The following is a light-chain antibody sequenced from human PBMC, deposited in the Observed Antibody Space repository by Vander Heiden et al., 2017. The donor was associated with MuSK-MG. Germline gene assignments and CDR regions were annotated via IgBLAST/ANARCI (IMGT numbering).Light chain of an antibody. CDR3: QQYHSSPNT. V-gene: IGKV4-1*01. Sequence: DIVMTQSPDSLAVSLGERATINCKSRQSILYSSNNKNYLAWYQQKPGQPPKLLIYWASTRDSGVPDRFSGSGSGTDFTLTISSLQAEDVAVYYCQQYHSSPNTFGQGTKLEIK. J-gene: IGKJ2*01. CDR1: QSILYSSNNKNY. CDR2: WAS.